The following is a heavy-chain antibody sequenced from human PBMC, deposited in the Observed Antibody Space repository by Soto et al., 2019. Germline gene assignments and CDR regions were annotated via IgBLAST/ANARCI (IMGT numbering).Heavy chain of an antibody. V-gene: IGHV3-30*18. CDR2: ISYDGSNK. J-gene: IGHJ2*01. CDR3: AKGGPYWYFDL. CDR1: GFTFSSYG. Sequence: QVQLVESGGGVVQPGRSLRLSCAASGFTFSSYGMHWVRQDPGKGLEWVAVISYDGSNKYYADSVKGRFTISRDNSKNTLYLQMNSLRAEDTAVYYCAKGGPYWYFDLWGRGTLVTVSS.